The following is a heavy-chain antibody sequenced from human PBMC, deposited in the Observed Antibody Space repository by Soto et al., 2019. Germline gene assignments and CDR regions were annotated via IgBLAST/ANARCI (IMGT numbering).Heavy chain of an antibody. Sequence: EVQLVETGGGLIQPGGSLILSCAASGFPVSSKYMSWLRQAPGKGLEWVSIIYSDGNTYYADSVKGRFTISRDNSKNTLNLQMNSLRAEDTAGYFCARGRGNCVVTTCYLPFDSWGQGTLVTVSS. J-gene: IGHJ4*02. D-gene: IGHD2-2*01. CDR1: GFPVSSKY. V-gene: IGHV3-53*02. CDR3: ARGRGNCVVTTCYLPFDS. CDR2: IYSDGNT.